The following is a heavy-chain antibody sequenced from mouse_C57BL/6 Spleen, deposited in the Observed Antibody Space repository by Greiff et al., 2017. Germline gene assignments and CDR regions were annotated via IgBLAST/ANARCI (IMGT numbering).Heavy chain of an antibody. Sequence: VQLQQSGAELVRPGASVKLSCTASGFNIKDDYMHWVKQRPEQGLEWIGWIDPENGDTEYASKFQGKATITADTSSNTAYLQLSSLTSEDTAVYYCTTKWDKENLAYWGQGTLVTVSA. J-gene: IGHJ3*01. D-gene: IGHD1-3*01. CDR1: GFNIKDDY. CDR3: TTKWDKENLAY. V-gene: IGHV14-4*01. CDR2: IDPENGDT.